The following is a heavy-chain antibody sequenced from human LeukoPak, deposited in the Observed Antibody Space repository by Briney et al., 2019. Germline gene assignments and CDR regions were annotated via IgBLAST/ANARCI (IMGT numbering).Heavy chain of an antibody. CDR1: GGSISSYY. J-gene: IGHJ3*02. Sequence: PSETLSLTCTVSGGSISSYYWSWIRQPPGKGLEWIGYIYYSGSTNYNPSLKSRVTISVDTSKNQFSLKLSSVTAADTAVYYCARGGYGLRFMAFDIWGQGTMVTVSS. CDR2: IYYSGST. D-gene: IGHD5-18*01. CDR3: ARGGYGLRFMAFDI. V-gene: IGHV4-59*01.